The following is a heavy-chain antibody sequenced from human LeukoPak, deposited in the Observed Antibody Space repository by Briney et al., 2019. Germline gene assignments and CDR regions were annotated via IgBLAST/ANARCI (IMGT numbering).Heavy chain of an antibody. V-gene: IGHV4-39*07. CDR2: FYYSGST. Sequence: SETLSLTCTVSGDSISSSSYYWGWIRQPPGKGLEWIGSFYYSGSTYYNPSLKSRVTISVDPSKNQFSLKLNSVTAADTAVYYCARDKDSGGYHRAPLSYWGQGILVTVSS. J-gene: IGHJ4*02. CDR1: GDSISSSSYY. D-gene: IGHD3-22*01. CDR3: ARDKDSGGYHRAPLSY.